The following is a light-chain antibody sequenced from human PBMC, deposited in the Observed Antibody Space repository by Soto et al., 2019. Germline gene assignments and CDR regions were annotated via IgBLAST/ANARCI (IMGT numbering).Light chain of an antibody. J-gene: IGKJ3*01. CDR1: QSVSSY. CDR2: DAS. Sequence: EIVLTQSPATLSLSPGERATLSCRASQSVSSYLAWYQQKPGQAPRLLIYDASNRATGIPARFSGSGSGTDFKLTISSLEPEDFAVYYGQQRSNWPPRFTFGPGTKVDIK. V-gene: IGKV3-11*01. CDR3: QQRSNWPPRFT.